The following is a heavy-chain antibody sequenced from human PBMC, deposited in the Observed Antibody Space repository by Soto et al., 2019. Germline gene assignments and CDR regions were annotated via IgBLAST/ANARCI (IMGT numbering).Heavy chain of an antibody. D-gene: IGHD3-22*01. V-gene: IGHV3-21*01. Sequence: PGGSLRLSCAASGVTFSSYSMNWVRQAPGKGLEWVSSISSSSSYIYYADSVKGRFTISRDNAKNSLYLQMNSLRAEDTAVYYCAREDYDSSGYHLDYWGQGTLVTVSS. CDR2: ISSSSSYI. CDR1: GVTFSSYS. J-gene: IGHJ4*02. CDR3: AREDYDSSGYHLDY.